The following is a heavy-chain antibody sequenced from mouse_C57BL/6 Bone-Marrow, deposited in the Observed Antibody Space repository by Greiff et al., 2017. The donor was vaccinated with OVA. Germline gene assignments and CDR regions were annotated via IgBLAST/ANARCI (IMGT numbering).Heavy chain of an antibody. CDR2: IDPSDSET. Sequence: VQLQQPGAELVRPGSSVKLSCKASGYTFTSYWMHWVKQRPIQGLEWIGNIDPSDSETHYNQKFKDKATLTVDKSSSPAYMPLSSLTSEDSAFYYWARHYSNYDYWGQGTALTVSA. D-gene: IGHD2-5*01. CDR3: ARHYSNYDY. J-gene: IGHJ2*01. V-gene: IGHV1-52*01. CDR1: GYTFTSYW.